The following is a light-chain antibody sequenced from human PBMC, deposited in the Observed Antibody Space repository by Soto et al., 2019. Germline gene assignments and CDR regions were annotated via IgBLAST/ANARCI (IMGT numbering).Light chain of an antibody. Sequence: EIVLTQSPGTLSLSPGERATLSCRASQSVSSYLAWYQQKPGQAPRLLIYDASNRATGIPDRFSGSGSGTDFTLTISRLEPEDFAVYYCQQYGSSGTVGQGTKVDIK. CDR2: DAS. J-gene: IGKJ1*01. CDR1: QSVSSY. V-gene: IGKV3-20*01. CDR3: QQYGSSGT.